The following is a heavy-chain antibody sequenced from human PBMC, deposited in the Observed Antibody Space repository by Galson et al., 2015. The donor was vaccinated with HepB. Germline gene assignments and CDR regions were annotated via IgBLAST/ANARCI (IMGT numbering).Heavy chain of an antibody. CDR2: IIPIFGTA. CDR3: ARDSRGGMTTYYGMDV. Sequence: SVKVSCKASGGTFSSYAISWVRQAPGQGLEWMGGIIPIFGTANYAQKFQGRVTITADKSTSTAYMELSSLRSEDTAVYYCARDSRGGMTTYYGMDVWGQGTTVTVSS. J-gene: IGHJ6*02. V-gene: IGHV1-69*06. CDR1: GGTFSSYA. D-gene: IGHD4-11*01.